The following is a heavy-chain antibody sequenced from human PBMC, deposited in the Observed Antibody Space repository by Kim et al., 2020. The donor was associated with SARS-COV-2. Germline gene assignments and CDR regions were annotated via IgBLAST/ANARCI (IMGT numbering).Heavy chain of an antibody. Sequence: GGSLRLSCAASGFTFSSYAMSWVRQAPGKGLEWVSAISGSGGSTYYADSVKGRFTISRDKSKNTLYLQMNSLRAEDTAVYYCAKDPRRLRYSLDGMDVWGQGTTVTVSS. V-gene: IGHV3-23*01. CDR3: AKDPRRLRYSLDGMDV. CDR2: ISGSGGST. J-gene: IGHJ6*02. D-gene: IGHD3-9*01. CDR1: GFTFSSYA.